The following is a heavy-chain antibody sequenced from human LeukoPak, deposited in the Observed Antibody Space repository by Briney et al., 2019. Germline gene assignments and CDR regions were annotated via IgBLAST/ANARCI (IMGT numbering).Heavy chain of an antibody. CDR1: GFTFSSYD. D-gene: IGHD2/OR15-2a*01. V-gene: IGHV3-48*03. J-gene: IGHJ4*02. Sequence: GGSLRLSCAASGFTFSSYDMNWVRQAPGKGLEWLSFISSGGSSIYYADSVKGRFTISRDNAKNSLYLQMNSLRAEDTAVYYCARDAQDYFDSTTSFDYWGQGTLLIVSS. CDR3: ARDAQDYFDSTTSFDY. CDR2: ISSGGSSI.